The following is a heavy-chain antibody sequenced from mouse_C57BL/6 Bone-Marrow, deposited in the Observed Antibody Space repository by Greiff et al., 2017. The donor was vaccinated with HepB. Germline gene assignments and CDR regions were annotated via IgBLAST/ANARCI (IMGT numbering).Heavy chain of an antibody. CDR1: GFSLTSYG. CDR2: IWSDGST. Sequence: VMLVESGPGLVAPSQSLSITCTVSGFSLTSYGVHWVRQPPGKGLEWLVVIWSDGSTTYNSALKSRLSISKDNSKSQVFLKMNSLQTDDTAMYYCARHSLYYGNYFDYWGQGTTLTVSS. V-gene: IGHV2-6-1*01. J-gene: IGHJ2*01. D-gene: IGHD1-1*01. CDR3: ARHSLYYGNYFDY.